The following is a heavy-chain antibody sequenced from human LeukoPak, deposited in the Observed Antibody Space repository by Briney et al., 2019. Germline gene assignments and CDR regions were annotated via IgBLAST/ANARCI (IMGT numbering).Heavy chain of an antibody. V-gene: IGHV3-21*01. J-gene: IGHJ6*02. CDR3: ATTGEPAATGGYYYYGMDV. D-gene: IGHD2-2*01. Sequence: GGSLRLSCAASGFTFNNYSVNWARQAPGKGLEWVSSISSSSYYIYYADSVKGRFTISRDNAKNSLFLQMNSLRGDDTAEYYCATTGEPAATGGYYYYGMDVWGQGTTVTVSS. CDR2: ISSSSYYI. CDR1: GFTFNNYS.